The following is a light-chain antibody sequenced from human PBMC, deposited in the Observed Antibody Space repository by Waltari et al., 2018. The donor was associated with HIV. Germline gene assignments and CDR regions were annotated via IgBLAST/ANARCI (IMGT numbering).Light chain of an antibody. CDR1: SSDVGSYNL. CDR2: EVS. Sequence: QSALTPPASVSGSPGQSITISCTGTSSDVGSYNLVSCYQQTPGKAPKLMIYEVSKRASGVSNRFSGSKSGNRASLTISRLQAEDEADYCCSSYAGSSTSWVFGGGTKLTVL. V-gene: IGLV2-23*02. J-gene: IGLJ3*02. CDR3: SSYAGSSTSWV.